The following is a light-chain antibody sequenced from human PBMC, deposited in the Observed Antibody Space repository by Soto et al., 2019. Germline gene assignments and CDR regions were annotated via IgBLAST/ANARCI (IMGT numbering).Light chain of an antibody. J-gene: IGLJ2*01. CDR1: SSDVGGYNY. Sequence: QSVLTQPRSVSGSPGQSVTISCTGTSSDVGGYNYVSWYQQHPGKAPKLMIYDVSKRPSGVPDRFSGSKSGNTASLTISGLQAEDEADYYCCSYAVSFVVFGGGTKLTVL. CDR3: CSYAVSFVV. V-gene: IGLV2-11*01. CDR2: DVS.